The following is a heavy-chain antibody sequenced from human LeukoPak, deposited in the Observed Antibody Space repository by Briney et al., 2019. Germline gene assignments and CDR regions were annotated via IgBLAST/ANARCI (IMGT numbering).Heavy chain of an antibody. Sequence: SVKVSCKASGGTFSSYAISWVRQAPGQGLEWMGGIIPIFGTANYAQKFQGRVTITRNTSISTAYMELSSLRSEDTAVYYCARGLGGSAEYYYYYMDVWGKGTTVTVSS. CDR2: IIPIFGTA. V-gene: IGHV1-69*05. D-gene: IGHD3-16*01. J-gene: IGHJ6*03. CDR3: ARGLGGSAEYYYYYMDV. CDR1: GGTFSSYA.